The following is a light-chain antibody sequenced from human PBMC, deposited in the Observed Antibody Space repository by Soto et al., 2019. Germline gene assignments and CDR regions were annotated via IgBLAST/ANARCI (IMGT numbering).Light chain of an antibody. CDR3: SSYTISNTLV. Sequence: QSALTQPASVSGSPGQSITISCTGTSSDVGGYNYVSWYQQYPGKAPKLMIYDVSNRPSGVSNHFSGSKSGNTASLTISRLQAEDEGDYYCSSYTISNTLVFGSGTKVTVL. J-gene: IGLJ1*01. CDR2: DVS. V-gene: IGLV2-14*01. CDR1: SSDVGGYNY.